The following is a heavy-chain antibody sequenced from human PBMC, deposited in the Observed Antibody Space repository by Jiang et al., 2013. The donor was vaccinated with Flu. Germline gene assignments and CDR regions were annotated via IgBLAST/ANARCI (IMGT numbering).Heavy chain of an antibody. J-gene: IGHJ4*02. CDR2: IYSDGST. CDR1: GFTVSWDY. Sequence: RLSCAASGFTVSWDYMSWVRQAPGKGLEWVSLIYSDGSTYYGDSVEGRFIISRDISKNTVFLQMSSLTGDDTAVYYCARALTWGKYGSNLYYFDSWGQGTLVTVSA. V-gene: IGHV3-53*01. D-gene: IGHD7-27*01. CDR3: ARALTWGKYGSNLYYFDS.